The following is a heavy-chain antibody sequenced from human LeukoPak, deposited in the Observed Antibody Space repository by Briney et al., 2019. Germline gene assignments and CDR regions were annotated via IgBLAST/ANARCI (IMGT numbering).Heavy chain of an antibody. V-gene: IGHV4-59*01. CDR1: GASISRYY. Sequence: SETLSLTCTVSGASISRYYWNWIRQPPGKGLEWIGYIHYTGGTNYSPSLKSRVTMSVDTSKNQFSLKLSSVTTADRAVYYCARGTVTTEYFDYWGQGPLVTVSS. J-gene: IGHJ4*02. CDR3: ARGTVTTEYFDY. CDR2: IHYTGGT. D-gene: IGHD4-17*01.